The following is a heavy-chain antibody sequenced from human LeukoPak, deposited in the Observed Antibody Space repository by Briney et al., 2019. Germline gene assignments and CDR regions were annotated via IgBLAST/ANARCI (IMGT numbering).Heavy chain of an antibody. CDR1: GFTFSSYW. Sequence: GGSLRLSCAASGFTFSSYWMHWVRQAPGKGPVWVSRINSDGTGTMYADSVKGRFTISRDNSKNTLYLQMNSLRAEDTAVYYCAKGGVGSYDYWGQGTLVTVSS. V-gene: IGHV3-74*03. D-gene: IGHD1-26*01. J-gene: IGHJ4*02. CDR3: AKGGVGSYDY. CDR2: INSDGTGT.